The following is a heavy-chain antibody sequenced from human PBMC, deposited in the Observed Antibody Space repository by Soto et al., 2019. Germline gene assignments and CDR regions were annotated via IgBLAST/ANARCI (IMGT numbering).Heavy chain of an antibody. Sequence: QVQLQESGPGLVKPSQTLSLTCTVSGGSITSDGYYWSWIRQHPGWGLEWIGYIFDSGSTYYNPSLKSRVTMSLDTPRNQFTLKLSSVTAADTAVYYCVTGTYGWYFDYGGQGTLVTVSS. CDR1: GGSITSDGYY. CDR3: VTGTYGWYFDY. D-gene: IGHD3-10*01. V-gene: IGHV4-31*03. J-gene: IGHJ4*02. CDR2: IFDSGST.